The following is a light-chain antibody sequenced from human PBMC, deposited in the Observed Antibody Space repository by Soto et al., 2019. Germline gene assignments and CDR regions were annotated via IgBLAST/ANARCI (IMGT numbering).Light chain of an antibody. Sequence: DIQLTQSPSSLSPSVGDRITLSCRASQSISRNLNWYQQMPGKAPSLLIYAARDLQSGVPGRFSGSGSGTEXNXTXXXLXXEDLATYYCQQSHSTPYTFGQGTKLEI. J-gene: IGKJ2*01. CDR3: QQSHSTPYT. CDR2: AAR. CDR1: QSISRN. V-gene: IGKV1-39*01.